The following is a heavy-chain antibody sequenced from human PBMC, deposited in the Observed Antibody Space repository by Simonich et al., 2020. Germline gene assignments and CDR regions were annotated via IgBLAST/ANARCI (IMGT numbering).Heavy chain of an antibody. J-gene: IGHJ3*02. V-gene: IGHV4-34*01. CDR1: GGSFSGYY. Sequence: QVQLQQWGAGLLKPSETLSLTCAVYGGSFSGYYMSWIRQPPGKGLEWIGDTNHSGSTNHNPSLKSRVTISVDTSKNQFSLKLSSVTAADTAVYYCPRPLGIVWAFDIWGQGTMVTVSS. CDR2: TNHSGST. CDR3: PRPLGIVWAFDI. D-gene: IGHD3-16*01.